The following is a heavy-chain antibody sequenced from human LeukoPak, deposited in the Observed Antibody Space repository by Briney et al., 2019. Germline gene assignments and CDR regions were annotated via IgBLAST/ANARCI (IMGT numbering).Heavy chain of an antibody. Sequence: SETLSLTCAVYGGSFSGYYWSWIRQPPGKGLEWVGEINHSGSTNYNPSLKSRVTISVDTSKNQFSLKLSSVTAADTAVYYCARGDSSVGLNYWGQGTLVTVSS. CDR1: GGSFSGYY. J-gene: IGHJ4*02. CDR3: ARGDSSVGLNY. V-gene: IGHV4-34*01. CDR2: INHSGST. D-gene: IGHD1-26*01.